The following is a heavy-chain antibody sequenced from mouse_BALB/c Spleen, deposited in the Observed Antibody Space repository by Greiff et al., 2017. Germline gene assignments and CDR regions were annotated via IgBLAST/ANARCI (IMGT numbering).Heavy chain of an antibody. V-gene: IGHV1-69*02. J-gene: IGHJ2*01. D-gene: IGHD1-2*01. CDR3: ARSLLRLHLDY. CDR1: GYTFTSYW. Sequence: VQLQQSGAELVKPGASVKLSCKASGYTFTSYWMHWVKQRPGQGLEWIGEIDPSDSYTNYNQKFKGKATLTVDKSSSTAYMQLSSLTSEDSAVYYCARSLLRLHLDYWGQGTTLTVSS. CDR2: IDPSDSYT.